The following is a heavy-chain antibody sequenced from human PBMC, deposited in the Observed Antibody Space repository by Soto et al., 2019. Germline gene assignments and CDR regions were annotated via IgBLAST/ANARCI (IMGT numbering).Heavy chain of an antibody. CDR1: GGSISSYY. J-gene: IGHJ6*01. Sequence: PSETLSLTCTVSGGSISSYYWSWIRQPAGKGLEWIGRIYTSGSTNYNPSLKSRVTMSVDTSKNQFSLKLSSVTAADTAVYYCASLYSSGWYGGYYYYGMDVWGPGNTVSVSP. CDR2: IYTSGST. D-gene: IGHD6-19*01. V-gene: IGHV4-4*07. CDR3: ASLYSSGWYGGYYYYGMDV.